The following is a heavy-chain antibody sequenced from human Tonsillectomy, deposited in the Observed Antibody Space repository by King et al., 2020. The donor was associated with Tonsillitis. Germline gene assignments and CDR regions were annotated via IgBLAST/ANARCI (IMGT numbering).Heavy chain of an antibody. J-gene: IGHJ4*02. D-gene: IGHD2-2*02. CDR3: ARDPHCDSDCYTLDF. CDR2: INQDGSKT. Sequence: VQLVESGGGLVQPGGSLILSCAASGFSFNSDWMSWVRQAPGKGLEWVADINQDGSKTYYVASVRGRFTISRDNAKNSVYLQMYSLRAEDTAVYYCARDPHCDSDCYTLDFWGQGTLVTVSS. V-gene: IGHV3-7*03. CDR1: GFSFNSDW.